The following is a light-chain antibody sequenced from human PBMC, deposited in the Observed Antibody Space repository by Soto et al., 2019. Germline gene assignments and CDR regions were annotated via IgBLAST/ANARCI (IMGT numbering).Light chain of an antibody. CDR2: EGN. J-gene: IGLJ3*02. CDR3: CSYASSRTLV. CDR1: SSDVGSYNL. Sequence: QSALTQPASVSGSPGQSITISCTGISSDVGSYNLVSWYQHHPGKPPKLMIYEGNKRPSGISIRFSGSKSGNTASLTISGLQAEDEADYYCCSYASSRTLVFGGGTKLTVL. V-gene: IGLV2-23*01.